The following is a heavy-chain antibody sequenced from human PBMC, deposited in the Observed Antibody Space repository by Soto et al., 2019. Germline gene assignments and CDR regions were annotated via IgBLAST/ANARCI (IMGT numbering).Heavy chain of an antibody. D-gene: IGHD3-10*01. CDR2: INPNSGGT. CDR3: AKSLNHYGMDV. J-gene: IGHJ6*02. CDR1: GYTFTAYY. V-gene: IGHV1-2*04. Sequence: ASVKVSCKASGYTFTAYYVHWVRQAPGQGLEWMGWINPNSGGTKYAQKFQGWVAMTRDTSISTAYMELSRLRSDDTAMYYCAKSLNHYGMDVWGQGTTVTVSS.